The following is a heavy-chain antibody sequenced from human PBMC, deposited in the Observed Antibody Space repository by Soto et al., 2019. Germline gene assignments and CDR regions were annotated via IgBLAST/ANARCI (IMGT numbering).Heavy chain of an antibody. D-gene: IGHD3-16*02. Sequence: SVKVSCKASGGTFSSYAISWVRQAPGQGLEWMGGIIPIFGTANYAQKFQGRVTITADESTSTAYMELSSLRSEDTAVYYCARALVGQYDYVWGSYRSDAFDIWGQGTMVTVSS. CDR1: GGTFSSYA. CDR2: IIPIFGTA. J-gene: IGHJ3*02. V-gene: IGHV1-69*13. CDR3: ARALVGQYDYVWGSYRSDAFDI.